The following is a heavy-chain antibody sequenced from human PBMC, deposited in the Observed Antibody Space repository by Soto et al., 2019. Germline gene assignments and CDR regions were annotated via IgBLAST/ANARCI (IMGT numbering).Heavy chain of an antibody. J-gene: IGHJ4*02. CDR1: GYSFTSYW. V-gene: IGHV5-10-1*01. CDR2: IDPSDSYT. Sequence: GESLKISCKGSGYSFTSYWISWVRQMPGKGLEWMGRIDPSDSYTNYSPSFQGHVTISADKSISTAYLQWSSLKASDTAMYYCARKYSSSWYLEGFDYWGQGTLVTVLL. D-gene: IGHD6-13*01. CDR3: ARKYSSSWYLEGFDY.